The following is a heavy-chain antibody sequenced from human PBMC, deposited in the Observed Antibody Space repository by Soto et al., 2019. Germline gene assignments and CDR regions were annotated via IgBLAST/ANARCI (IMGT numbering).Heavy chain of an antibody. CDR1: GGSISSGGYS. CDR2: TCHSGST. CDR3: ARVPGL. V-gene: IGHV4-30-2*01. J-gene: IGHJ2*01. Sequence: QLQLQESGSGLVKPSQTLSLTCAVSGGSISSGGYSWSWIRQPPGKGLEVIGCTCHSGSTYYNPSLKSRVTISADRSKNQFSLKLSSVPDEETAVYYCARVPGLWGRSTLVTVSS.